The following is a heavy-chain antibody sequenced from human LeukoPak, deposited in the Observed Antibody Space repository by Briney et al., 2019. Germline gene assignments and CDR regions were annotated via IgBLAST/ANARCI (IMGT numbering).Heavy chain of an antibody. J-gene: IGHJ4*02. V-gene: IGHV4-39*01. D-gene: IGHD3-10*01. CDR3: ARRRKVRGVIIMPLYYFDY. CDR2: IYYSGST. Sequence: PSDTLSLTCTVSGGSISSSSYYWGWIRQPPGKGLEWIGSIYYSGSTYYNPSLKSRVTISVDTPKNQFSLKLSSVTAADTAVYYCARRRKVRGVIIMPLYYFDYWGQGTLVTVSS. CDR1: GGSISSSSYY.